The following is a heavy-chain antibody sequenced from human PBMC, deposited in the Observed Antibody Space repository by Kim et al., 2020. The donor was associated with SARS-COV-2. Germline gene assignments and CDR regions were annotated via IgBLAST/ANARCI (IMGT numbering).Heavy chain of an antibody. D-gene: IGHD6-13*01. V-gene: IGHV3-11*04. CDR3: ARGQRVAAGGFYYYGMDV. Sequence: GGTLRLSCAASGFTFSDYYMSWIRQPPGKGLEWVSYMGTSGSDIYNADSVKGRFTISTDNAKNSLFLQMNSLRGEDTAVYYCARGQRVAAGGFYYYGMDVWGQGTTVTVSS. CDR1: GFTFSDYY. J-gene: IGHJ6*02. CDR2: MGTSGSDI.